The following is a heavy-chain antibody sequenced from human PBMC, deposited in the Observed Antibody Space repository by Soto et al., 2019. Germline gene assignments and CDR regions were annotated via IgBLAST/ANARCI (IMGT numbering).Heavy chain of an antibody. CDR3: ARKYCSSTSCYDYYYYYMDV. V-gene: IGHV3-66*01. CDR1: GFTVSSNY. D-gene: IGHD2-2*01. Sequence: GGSLRLSCAASGFTVSSNYMSWVRQALGKGLEWVSVIYSGGSTYYADSVKGRFTISRDNSKNTLYLQMNSLRAEDTAVYYCARKYCSSTSCYDYYYYYMDVWGKGTTVTVSS. J-gene: IGHJ6*03. CDR2: IYSGGST.